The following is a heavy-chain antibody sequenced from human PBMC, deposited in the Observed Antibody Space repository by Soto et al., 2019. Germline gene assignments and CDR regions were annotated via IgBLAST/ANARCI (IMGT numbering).Heavy chain of an antibody. CDR2: ISTYKGNT. V-gene: IGHV1-18*01. CDR3: EARSPAFDY. J-gene: IGHJ4*02. CDR1: GYTFTSYG. Sequence: QVQLVQSGPEVKKPGASVKVSCKTSGYTFTSYGISWVRQAPGQGLEWMGWISTYKGNTNYAQKFQGRVTMTTDTSTSPAYMELRSLRTDDTAVYCCEARSPAFDYWGQGTLVTVSS.